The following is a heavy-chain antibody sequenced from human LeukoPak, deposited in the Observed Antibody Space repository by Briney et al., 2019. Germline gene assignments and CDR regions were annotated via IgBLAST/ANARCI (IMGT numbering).Heavy chain of an antibody. CDR3: AKEGGYGELSSYFDY. D-gene: IGHD3-16*02. CDR2: ISGSGGST. CDR1: GFTFSSSA. V-gene: IGHV3-23*01. Sequence: PGGSLRLSCAASGFTFSSSAMNWVRQAPGKGLEWVSAISGSGGSTYYADSVKGRFTISRDNSKNTLYLQMNSLRAEDTAVYYCAKEGGYGELSSYFDYWGQGTLVTVSS. J-gene: IGHJ4*02.